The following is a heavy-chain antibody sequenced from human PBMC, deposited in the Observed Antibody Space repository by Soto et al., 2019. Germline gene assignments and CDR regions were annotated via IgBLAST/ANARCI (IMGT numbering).Heavy chain of an antibody. Sequence: VQLVQSGAEVKKAGSSVKVSCKSSGGTFSSYVISWVRQAPGRGLEWMGGITPIFGTTNYAQKFEGRVTITADDSTTTAYLELNSLISEDTAVYYFARIPRVMLPTLEGGLDVWGQGTTVTVFS. J-gene: IGHJ6*02. V-gene: IGHV1-69*12. CDR2: ITPIFGTT. CDR3: ARIPRVMLPTLEGGLDV. D-gene: IGHD3-10*02. CDR1: GGTFSSYV.